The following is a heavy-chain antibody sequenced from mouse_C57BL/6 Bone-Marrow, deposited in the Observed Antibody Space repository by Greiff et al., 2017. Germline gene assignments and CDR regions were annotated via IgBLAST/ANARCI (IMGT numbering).Heavy chain of an antibody. CDR3: ARSPPYYYGSDYAMDY. CDR1: GYTFTSYW. D-gene: IGHD1-1*01. V-gene: IGHV1-53*01. CDR2: INPSNGGT. J-gene: IGHJ4*01. Sequence: QVQLQQPGTELVKPGASVKLSCKASGYTFTSYWMHWVKQRPGQGLEWIGNINPSNGGTNYNEKFKSKATLTVDKSSSTAYMQLISLTSEDSAVYYCARSPPYYYGSDYAMDYWGQGTSVTVSS.